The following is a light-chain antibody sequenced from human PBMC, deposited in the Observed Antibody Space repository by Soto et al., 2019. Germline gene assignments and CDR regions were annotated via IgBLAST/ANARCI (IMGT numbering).Light chain of an antibody. CDR2: GAS. CDR3: QQYCSSPPWT. Sequence: EIVLTQSPGTLSLSPGERATLSCRASQSVSSSYLAWYQQKPDQAPRLLIYGASSRATSIPDRFSGSGAGTDFTLTISRREPEDFAVDYCQQYCSSPPWTFGQGTKVEIK. J-gene: IGKJ1*01. CDR1: QSVSSSY. V-gene: IGKV3-20*01.